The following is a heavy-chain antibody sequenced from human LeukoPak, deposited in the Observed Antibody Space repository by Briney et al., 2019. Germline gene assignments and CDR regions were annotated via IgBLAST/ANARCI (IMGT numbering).Heavy chain of an antibody. CDR3: ARDLRTVTVAGLGVFDI. Sequence: ASVKVSCKASGYTFTTYYIHWVRQAPGQGLEWMGVIDPTSGKTNYAQKFQGRVTMNRDLSTSTIYLELTSLRSDDTAFYYCARDLRTVTVAGLGVFDIWGQGTIVSVSS. CDR2: IDPTSGKT. V-gene: IGHV1-46*01. J-gene: IGHJ3*02. CDR1: GYTFTTYY. D-gene: IGHD6-19*01.